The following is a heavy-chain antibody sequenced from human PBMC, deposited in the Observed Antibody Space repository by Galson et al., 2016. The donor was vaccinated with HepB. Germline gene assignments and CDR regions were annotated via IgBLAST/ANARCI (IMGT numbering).Heavy chain of an antibody. CDR2: INSDGTIS. D-gene: IGHD4-23*01. Sequence: SLRLSCAASGFTFSSYAMSWVRQAPGKGLVWVSRINSDGTISNYADSVKGRFTISRDNAKNTLYLQMNSLRAEDTAVYFCVRDHSVVPTTAYNWFDPWGRGTLVTVSS. J-gene: IGHJ5*02. V-gene: IGHV3-74*01. CDR1: GFTFSSYA. CDR3: VRDHSVVPTTAYNWFDP.